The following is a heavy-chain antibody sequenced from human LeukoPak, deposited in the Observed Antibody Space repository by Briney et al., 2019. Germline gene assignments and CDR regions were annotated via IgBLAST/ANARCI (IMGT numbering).Heavy chain of an antibody. Sequence: QSSETLSLTCTVSGGSISSSSYYWGWIRQPPGKGLEWIGYIYYSGSTYYNPSLKSRVTISVDTSKNQFSLKLSSVTAADTAVYYCARETRLRYCTNGVCHQPWGQGTLVTVSS. J-gene: IGHJ5*02. D-gene: IGHD2-8*01. CDR3: ARETRLRYCTNGVCHQP. V-gene: IGHV4-30-4*08. CDR1: GGSISSSSYY. CDR2: IYYSGST.